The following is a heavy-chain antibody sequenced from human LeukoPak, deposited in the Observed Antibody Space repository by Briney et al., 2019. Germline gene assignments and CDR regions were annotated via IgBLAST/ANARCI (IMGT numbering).Heavy chain of an antibody. CDR1: GYTFTSYG. CDR2: VSAYNGNT. Sequence: GASVKVSCKASGYTFTSYGISWVRQAPGQGLEWMGWVSAYNGNTNYAQKLQGRVTMTTDTSTSTVYMDLRSPRSDDTAVYYCARDTYYYSSGSYLDVWGKGTTVTISS. CDR3: ARDTYYYSSGSYLDV. D-gene: IGHD3-10*01. J-gene: IGHJ6*04. V-gene: IGHV1-18*01.